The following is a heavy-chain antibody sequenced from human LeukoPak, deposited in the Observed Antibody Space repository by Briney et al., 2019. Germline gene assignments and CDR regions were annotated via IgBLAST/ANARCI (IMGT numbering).Heavy chain of an antibody. V-gene: IGHV3-23*01. J-gene: IGHJ4*02. CDR1: GFTFSSYA. Sequence: GSLILSRAASGFTFSSYAMSWVRPAPGEGLEWVSAISGGGYSTYYADSLKGRFTISRDNSKNTLYLQMNSLRAEDMAVYYCAKRGDVYAYDYWGQGTLVTVSS. CDR2: ISGGGYST. CDR3: AKRGDVYAYDY. D-gene: IGHD5/OR15-5a*01.